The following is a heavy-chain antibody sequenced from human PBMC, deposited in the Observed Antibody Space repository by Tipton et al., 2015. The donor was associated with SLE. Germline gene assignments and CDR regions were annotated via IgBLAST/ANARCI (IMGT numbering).Heavy chain of an antibody. CDR1: GGPTSSYY. CDR3: ARDAYFGLEV. Sequence: TLSLTCTVSGGPTSSYYWGWIRQPPGKGLEWIASIYYSGPINYNPSLKSRVTMSIDMSKNQFSLSLTSVTAADTAIYYCARDAYFGLEVCGEGTTVFVSS. J-gene: IGHJ6*04. V-gene: IGHV4-59*08. D-gene: IGHD3-10*01. CDR2: IYYSGPI.